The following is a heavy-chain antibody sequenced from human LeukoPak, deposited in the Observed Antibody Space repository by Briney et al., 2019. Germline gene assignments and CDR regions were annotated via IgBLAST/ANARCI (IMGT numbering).Heavy chain of an antibody. D-gene: IGHD7-27*01. Sequence: PGGSLRLSCAASGFSFRTAWMTWVRQAPGKGLEWVAFFRSKTYGGTTEYAASVKGRFIISRDDSESIVYLQMNSLKAEDTAMYYCTRVSGAPAFDIWGQGTMVTVSS. CDR3: TRVSGAPAFDI. V-gene: IGHV3-49*04. CDR2: FRSKTYGGTT. J-gene: IGHJ3*02. CDR1: GFSFRTAW.